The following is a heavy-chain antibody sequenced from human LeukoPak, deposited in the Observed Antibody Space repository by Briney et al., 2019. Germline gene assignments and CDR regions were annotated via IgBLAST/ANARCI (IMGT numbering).Heavy chain of an antibody. J-gene: IGHJ4*02. CDR2: IYHSGST. CDR1: GYSISSGYY. Sequence: PSETLSLTCTVSGYSISSGYYWGWIRQPPGKGLEWIGSIYHSGSTYYNPSLKSRVTISVDTSKNQFSLKLSSVTAADTAVYYCARATTVTPPFDYWGQGTLVTVSS. V-gene: IGHV4-38-2*02. CDR3: ARATTVTPPFDY. D-gene: IGHD4-11*01.